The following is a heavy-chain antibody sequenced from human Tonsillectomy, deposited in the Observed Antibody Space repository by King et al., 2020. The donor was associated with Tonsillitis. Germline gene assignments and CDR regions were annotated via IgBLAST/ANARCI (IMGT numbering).Heavy chain of an antibody. CDR2: ISSSSSYI. Sequence: VQLVESGGGLVMPGGSLRLSCAASGFTFSSYSMNWVRQAPGKGLEWVSSISSSSSYIYYADSVKGRFTISRDNAKNSLYLQMNSLRAEDTAVYYCARDGLRFLEWLSDYWGQGTLVTVSS. CDR3: ARDGLRFLEWLSDY. J-gene: IGHJ4*02. CDR1: GFTFSSYS. V-gene: IGHV3-21*01. D-gene: IGHD3-3*01.